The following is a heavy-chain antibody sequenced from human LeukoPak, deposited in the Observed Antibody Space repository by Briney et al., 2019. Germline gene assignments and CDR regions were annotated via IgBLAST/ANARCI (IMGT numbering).Heavy chain of an antibody. V-gene: IGHV1-8*01. J-gene: IGHJ5*02. CDR1: GYTFTSYD. CDR3: ARGFAYYDFWSGYYSWFDP. CDR2: MNPNSGNT. D-gene: IGHD3-3*01. Sequence: ASVKVSCKASGYTFTSYDINWVRQATGQGLEWMGWMNPNSGNTGYAQKFQGRVTMTRNTSISTAYMELSSLRSEDTAVYYCARGFAYYDFWSGYYSWFDPWGQGTLVTVSS.